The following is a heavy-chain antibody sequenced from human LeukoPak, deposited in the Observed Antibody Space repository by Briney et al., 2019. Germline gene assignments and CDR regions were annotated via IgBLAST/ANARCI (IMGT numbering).Heavy chain of an antibody. J-gene: IGHJ4*02. CDR2: ISSRNNYI. V-gene: IGHV3-21*04. Sequence: PGGSLRLSCAASGFSFSSYTMNWVRQAPGKGLEWVSSISSRNNYIYYADSVKGRFTISRDNAKNSLSLQMNSLRSEDTAVYYCARDMYGSWYMGYWGQGTLVTVSS. D-gene: IGHD6-13*01. CDR3: ARDMYGSWYMGY. CDR1: GFSFSSYT.